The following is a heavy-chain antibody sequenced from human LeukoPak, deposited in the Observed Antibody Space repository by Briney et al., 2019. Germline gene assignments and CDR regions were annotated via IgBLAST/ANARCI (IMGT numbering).Heavy chain of an antibody. CDR1: GGSISSSIYY. CDR2: IYYSGST. J-gene: IGHJ2*01. Sequence: SETLSLTCTVSGGSISSSIYYWGWIRQPPGKGLEWIGSIYYSGSTYYNPSLKSRVTISVDTSKNQFSLKLSSETAADTAVYYCARQYIVVVQSWYFDLWGRGTLVTVSS. CDR3: ARQYIVVVQSWYFDL. D-gene: IGHD2-2*01. V-gene: IGHV4-39*01.